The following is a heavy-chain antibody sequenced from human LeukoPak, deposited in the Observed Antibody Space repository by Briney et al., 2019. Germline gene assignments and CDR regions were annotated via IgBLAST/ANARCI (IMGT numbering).Heavy chain of an antibody. V-gene: IGHV3-21*01. J-gene: IGHJ4*02. Sequence: PGGSLRLSCAASGFTFSSYSMNWVRQAPGKGLEWVSSISSSSSYIYYADSVKGRFTISRDNAKNSLYLQMNSLRAEDTAVYYCARGFGYDFVLYFDYWGQGTLVTVSS. CDR3: ARGFGYDFVLYFDY. CDR2: ISSSSSYI. CDR1: GFTFSSYS. D-gene: IGHD3-3*01.